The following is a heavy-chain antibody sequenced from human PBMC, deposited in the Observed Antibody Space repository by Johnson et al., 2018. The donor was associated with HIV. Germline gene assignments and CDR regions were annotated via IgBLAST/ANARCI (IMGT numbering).Heavy chain of an antibody. CDR3: AKEAAYTDAFDI. D-gene: IGHD3-16*01. V-gene: IGHV3-9*01. Sequence: VQLVESGGGLVQPGRSLRLSCAASGFTFDDYAMHWVRQAPGKGLEWVSGISWNSGSIGYADSVKGRFTISSDNSKNTLYLQMNSLRAEDTAVYYCAKEAAYTDAFDIWGQGTMVTVSS. CDR1: GFTFDDYA. CDR2: ISWNSGSI. J-gene: IGHJ3*02.